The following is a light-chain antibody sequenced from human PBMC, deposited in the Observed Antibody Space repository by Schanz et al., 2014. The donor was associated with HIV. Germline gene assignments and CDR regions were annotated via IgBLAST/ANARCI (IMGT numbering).Light chain of an antibody. CDR1: QSLLNSNGYDY. CDR3: MQALQTPLT. J-gene: IGKJ4*01. V-gene: IGKV2-28*01. Sequence: DIVMTQSPVSLSVTPGEPASISCRSSQSLLNSNGYDYLNWYLQKPGQSPQLLIFLGSNRASGVADRFSGSGSGTDFTLKISRVEAEDGGGYYCMQALQTPLTFGGGTKVEIK. CDR2: LGS.